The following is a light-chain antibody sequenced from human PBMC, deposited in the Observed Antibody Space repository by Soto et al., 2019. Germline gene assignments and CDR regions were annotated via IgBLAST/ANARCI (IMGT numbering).Light chain of an antibody. Sequence: QLVLTQPPSVSEAPGQRVTISCTGSSSNIGAGYEAHWYQQVPGTAPKLLIYENNNRPSGVPDRFSGSKSGPSASLAITGLQAEDEAEYYCQSYDSSLSGYVFGTGTKVTVL. V-gene: IGLV1-40*01. CDR3: QSYDSSLSGYV. J-gene: IGLJ1*01. CDR1: SSNIGAGYE. CDR2: ENN.